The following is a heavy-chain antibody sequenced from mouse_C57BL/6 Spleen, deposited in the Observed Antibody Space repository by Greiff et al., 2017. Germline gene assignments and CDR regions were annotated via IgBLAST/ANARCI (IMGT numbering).Heavy chain of an antibody. CDR2: IDPDDGET. CDR3: ARRGYGSSYLYFDV. J-gene: IGHJ1*03. CDR1: GFNINDYY. Sequence: EVQLQQPGAELVKPGASVKLSCTASGFNINDYYMHWVKQRPEPGLEWIGRIDPDDGETKYAPKFQGNATMTADTSSNTTYLQLSSLTSEDTAVYYCARRGYGSSYLYFDVWGTGTTLTVSS. D-gene: IGHD1-1*01. V-gene: IGHV14-2*01.